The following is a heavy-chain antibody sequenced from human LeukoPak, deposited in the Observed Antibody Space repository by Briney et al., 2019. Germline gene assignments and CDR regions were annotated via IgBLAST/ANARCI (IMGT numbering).Heavy chain of an antibody. Sequence: SETLSLTCAVSGGSISSGDYYWSWIRQPPGKGLEWIGYIYYSGSTYYNPSLKSRVTISVDTSKNQFSLKLSSVTAADTAVYYCARVEARYYFDYWGQGTLVTVSS. D-gene: IGHD1-26*01. V-gene: IGHV4-30-4*01. CDR2: IYYSGST. CDR3: ARVEARYYFDY. CDR1: GGSISSGDYY. J-gene: IGHJ4*02.